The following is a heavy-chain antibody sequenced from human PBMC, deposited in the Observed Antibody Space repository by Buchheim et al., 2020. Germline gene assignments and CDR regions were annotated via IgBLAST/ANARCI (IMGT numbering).Heavy chain of an antibody. CDR1: GFNFTRYS. Sequence: EVQLVESGGGLVKPGGSLRLSCAASGFNFTRYSMNWVRQAPGKGLEWVSYISRSSDYIYYADSVKGRFTISRDNAKNSLFLQMNSLRAEDTAVYYCARVRWGGPTPYPEGLDSWGQGTL. CDR3: ARVRWGGPTPYPEGLDS. D-gene: IGHD1-26*01. J-gene: IGHJ4*02. V-gene: IGHV3-21*02. CDR2: ISRSSDYI.